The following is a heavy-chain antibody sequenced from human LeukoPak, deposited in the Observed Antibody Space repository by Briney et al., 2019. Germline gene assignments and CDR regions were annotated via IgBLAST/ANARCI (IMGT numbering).Heavy chain of an antibody. J-gene: IGHJ5*02. CDR1: GGSISSGSYY. CDR3: ARGTYCSSTSCYAHNWFDP. V-gene: IGHV4-61*02. Sequence: SQTLSLTCTVSGGSISSGSYYWSWIRQPAGKGLEWIGRIYTSGSTNYNPSLKSRVTISVDTSKNQFSLKLSSVTAADTAVYYCARGTYCSSTSCYAHNWFDPWGQGTLVTVSS. D-gene: IGHD2-2*01. CDR2: IYTSGST.